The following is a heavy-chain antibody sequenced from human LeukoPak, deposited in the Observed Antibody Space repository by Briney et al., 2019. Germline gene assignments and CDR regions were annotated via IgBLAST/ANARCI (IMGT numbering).Heavy chain of an antibody. J-gene: IGHJ4*02. Sequence: PGGSLGLSCSASGFTFSSYAMHWVRQAPVKGLEYVSAISSNGGSTYHADSVKGRFTISRDNSKNTLYLQMSSLRVEDTAVYYCVRRSGGYDYWGQGTLVTVSP. CDR1: GFTFSSYA. D-gene: IGHD5-12*01. CDR2: ISSNGGST. V-gene: IGHV3-64D*06. CDR3: VRRSGGYDY.